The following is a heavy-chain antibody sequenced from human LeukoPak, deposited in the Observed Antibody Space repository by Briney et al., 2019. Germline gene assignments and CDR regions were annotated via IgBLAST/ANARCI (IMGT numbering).Heavy chain of an antibody. CDR1: RFTVSSNY. Sequence: GGSLRLSCAASRFTVSSNYMSWVRQAPGKGLEWVSIIYSGGTIHYADSVKGRFTISRDNTKNTLYLQMNSLRAEDTAVYYCAKGEMGSNYYYYYMDVWGKGTTVTVSS. CDR3: AKGEMGSNYYYYYMDV. D-gene: IGHD2-8*01. J-gene: IGHJ6*03. V-gene: IGHV3-53*01. CDR2: IYSGGTI.